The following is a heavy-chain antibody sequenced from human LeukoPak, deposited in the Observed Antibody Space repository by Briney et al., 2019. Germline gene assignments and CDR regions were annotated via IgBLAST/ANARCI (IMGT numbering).Heavy chain of an antibody. CDR3: YTLDV. Sequence: ASVKVSCKASGCPFTNYAYHWVRQAPGQGLEWLGWISAGNDDTKYSQKFQGRVTITRDTSASTAYMELSSLTSDDTSVYYYYTLDVWGQGTTVTVSS. J-gene: IGHJ6*02. CDR2: ISAGNDDT. V-gene: IGHV1-3*01. CDR1: GCPFTNYA.